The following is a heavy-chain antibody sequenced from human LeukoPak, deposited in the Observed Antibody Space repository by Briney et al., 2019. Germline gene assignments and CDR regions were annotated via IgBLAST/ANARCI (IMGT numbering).Heavy chain of an antibody. Sequence: PSETLSLTCTVSGGSVSSGSYYWSWIRQPPGTGLEWIGYIYYSGSTNYNPSLKSRVTISVDTSKNQFSLKLSSVTAADTAVYYCARKRRPYYYDSSGYYGGYFDYWGQGTLVTVSS. CDR2: IYYSGST. J-gene: IGHJ4*02. CDR1: GGSVSSGSYY. V-gene: IGHV4-61*01. CDR3: ARKRRPYYYDSSGYYGGYFDY. D-gene: IGHD3-22*01.